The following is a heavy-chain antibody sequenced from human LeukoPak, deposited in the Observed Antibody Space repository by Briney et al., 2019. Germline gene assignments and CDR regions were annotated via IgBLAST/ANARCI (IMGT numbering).Heavy chain of an antibody. Sequence: PSETLSLTCTVSGGSISSYYWSWIRQPAGKGLEWIGRIYTSGSTNYNPSLKSRVTMSVDTSKNQFSLKLSSVTAADTAVYYCARGAYDYVWGSYRYTSRNFFDYWGQGTLVTVSS. CDR1: GGSISSYY. J-gene: IGHJ4*02. V-gene: IGHV4-4*07. D-gene: IGHD3-16*02. CDR3: ARGAYDYVWGSYRYTSRNFFDY. CDR2: IYTSGST.